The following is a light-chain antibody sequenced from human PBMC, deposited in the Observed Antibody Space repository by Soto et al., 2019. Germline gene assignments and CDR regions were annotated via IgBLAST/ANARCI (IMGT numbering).Light chain of an antibody. Sequence: IQMTQSPSSLSASVGDRVTITCRTSQSVSGYLNWYQQKPGKAPKLLIYDASSLESGVPSRFSGSGSGTDFTLTIRSLQPEDFATYYCQQFNNYPQITFGQGTRREIK. V-gene: IGKV1D-13*01. CDR3: QQFNNYPQIT. CDR2: DAS. CDR1: QSVSGY. J-gene: IGKJ5*01.